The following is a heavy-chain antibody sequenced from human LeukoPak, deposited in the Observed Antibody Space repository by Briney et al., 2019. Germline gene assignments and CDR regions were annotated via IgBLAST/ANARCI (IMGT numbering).Heavy chain of an antibody. CDR1: GGSISSGSYY. CDR3: ARAVGSSESNWFDP. V-gene: IGHV4-61*02. D-gene: IGHD1-26*01. CDR2: IYTSGST. Sequence: SQTLSLTCTVSGGSISSGSYYWSWIRQPAGKGLEWIGRIYTSGSTNYNPSLKSRVTISVDRSKNHFPLMLRSVTAADTAVYYCARAVGSSESNWFDPWGQGTLATVSS. J-gene: IGHJ5*02.